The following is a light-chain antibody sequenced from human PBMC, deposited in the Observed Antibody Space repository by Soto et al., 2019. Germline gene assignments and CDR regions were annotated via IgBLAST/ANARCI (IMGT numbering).Light chain of an antibody. CDR1: QSVSSSY. V-gene: IGKV3D-20*02. CDR2: DAS. Sequence: EIVLTQSPGTLSLSPGERATLTCRASQSVSSSYLAWCQRNPGQAPRLLIYDASNRATGIPARFSGSGSGTDFTLTISSLEPEDFAVYYCQQRSNWPPTFGQGTKVDIK. J-gene: IGKJ1*01. CDR3: QQRSNWPPT.